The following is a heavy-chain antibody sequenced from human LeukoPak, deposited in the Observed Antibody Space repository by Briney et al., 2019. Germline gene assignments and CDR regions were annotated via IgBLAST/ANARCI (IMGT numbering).Heavy chain of an antibody. J-gene: IGHJ3*02. CDR3: ARHIKETYGDAFDI. CDR1: GGSISSSSYY. V-gene: IGHV4-39*01. D-gene: IGHD4-17*01. Sequence: PSETLSLTCTVSGGSISSSSYYWGWIRQPPGKGLEWIGSIYYSGSTYYNPSLKSRVTIYVDTSKNQFSLKLSSVTAADTAVYYCARHIKETYGDAFDIWGQGTMVTVSS. CDR2: IYYSGST.